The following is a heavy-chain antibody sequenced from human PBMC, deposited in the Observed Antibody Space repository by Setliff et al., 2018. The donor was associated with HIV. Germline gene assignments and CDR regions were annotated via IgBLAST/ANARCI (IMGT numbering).Heavy chain of an antibody. CDR3: ARWGETTGIKAFDL. CDR1: DNSITNYY. V-gene: IGHV4-59*01. D-gene: IGHD1-1*01. Sequence: PSETLSLTCTVSDNSITNYYWNWIRQPPGKGLEWIGYMHYSGRTSYNPSLKSRVTTSVNTSKNQLSLNLSSVTAADTAVYYCARWGETTGIKAFDLWGQGTMVT. J-gene: IGHJ3*01. CDR2: MHYSGRT.